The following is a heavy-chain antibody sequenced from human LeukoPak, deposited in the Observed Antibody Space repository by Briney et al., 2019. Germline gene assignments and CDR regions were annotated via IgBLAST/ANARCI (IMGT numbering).Heavy chain of an antibody. CDR2: INPNSGGT. D-gene: IGHD5-12*01. Sequence: ASVKVSCKASGYTFTGYYMHWVRQAPGQGLEWMGWINPNSGGTNYAQKFQGRVTVTRGTSISTAYMELSRLRSDDTAVYYCASSEGYGRSGYDYDYYYGMDVWGQGTTVTVSS. V-gene: IGHV1-2*02. CDR1: GYTFTGYY. CDR3: ASSEGYGRSGYDYDYYYGMDV. J-gene: IGHJ6*02.